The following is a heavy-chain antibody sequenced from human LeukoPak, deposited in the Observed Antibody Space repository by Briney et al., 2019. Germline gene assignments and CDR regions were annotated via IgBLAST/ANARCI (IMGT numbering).Heavy chain of an antibody. V-gene: IGHV3-23*01. Sequence: PGESLRLSCAASGFTFTNYAMAWVRKAPGKGLEWVSSLTGGGGTTFYADSVRGRYTISRDNSKNTLYLQMNSLRAEDTAIYYCAKDAGPRGTYSGLFDYWGQGTLVAVSP. CDR1: GFTFTNYA. J-gene: IGHJ4*02. CDR3: AKDAGPRGTYSGLFDY. D-gene: IGHD1-26*01. CDR2: LTGGGGTT.